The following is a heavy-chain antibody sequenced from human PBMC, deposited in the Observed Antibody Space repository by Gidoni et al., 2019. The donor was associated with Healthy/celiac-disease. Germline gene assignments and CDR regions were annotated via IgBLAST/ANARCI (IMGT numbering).Heavy chain of an antibody. CDR2: ISGSGGST. D-gene: IGHD2-2*01. V-gene: IGHV3-23*01. CDR3: AKRDCSSTSCPAPVDY. Sequence: EVQLLESGGGLVQPGGSLRLSCAASGFTFSSYAMSWVRQAPGKGLEWVSAISGSGGSTYYADSVKGRFTISRDNSKNTLYLQMNSLRAEDTAVYYCAKRDCSSTSCPAPVDYWGQGTLVTVSS. CDR1: GFTFSSYA. J-gene: IGHJ4*02.